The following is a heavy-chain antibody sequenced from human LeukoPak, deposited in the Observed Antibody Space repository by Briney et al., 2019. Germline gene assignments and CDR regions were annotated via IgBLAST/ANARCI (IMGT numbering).Heavy chain of an antibody. Sequence: PGRSLRLSCAASGFTFSSYGMHWVRQAPGKGLEWVAVISYDGSNKYYADSVKGRFTISRDNSKNTLYLQMNSLRAEDTAVYYCAKDLDDDALFDYWGQGTLVTVSS. J-gene: IGHJ4*02. CDR2: ISYDGSNK. CDR1: GFTFSSYG. D-gene: IGHD3-16*01. CDR3: AKDLDDDALFDY. V-gene: IGHV3-30*18.